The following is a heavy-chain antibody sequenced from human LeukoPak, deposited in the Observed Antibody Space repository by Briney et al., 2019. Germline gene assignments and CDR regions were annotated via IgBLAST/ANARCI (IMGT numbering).Heavy chain of an antibody. Sequence: GGSLRLSCAASGFAFSSYGMSWVRQAPGKGLEWVPAISGSGGSTYYADSVKGRFTISRDNSKNTLYLQMNSLRAEDTAVYYCAKVRGVYCSSTSCYAVSFAYWGQGTLVTVSS. D-gene: IGHD2-2*01. J-gene: IGHJ4*02. CDR3: AKVRGVYCSSTSCYAVSFAY. V-gene: IGHV3-23*01. CDR2: ISGSGGST. CDR1: GFAFSSYG.